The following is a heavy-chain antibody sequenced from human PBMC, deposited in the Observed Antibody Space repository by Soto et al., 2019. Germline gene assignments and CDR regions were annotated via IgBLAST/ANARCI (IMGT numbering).Heavy chain of an antibody. V-gene: IGHV1-46*01. Sequence: QVQLVQSGAEVKKPGASVKVSCKASGYTFTSYYMHWVRQAPGQGLEWLGMINPIGGSTSYAQKFQGRVTITKDTSTSTVYMELSSLRSEDTAVYYCARRYNSNTEFYYWGQGTLVTVSS. CDR1: GYTFTSYY. J-gene: IGHJ4*02. D-gene: IGHD3-22*01. CDR2: INPIGGST. CDR3: ARRYNSNTEFYY.